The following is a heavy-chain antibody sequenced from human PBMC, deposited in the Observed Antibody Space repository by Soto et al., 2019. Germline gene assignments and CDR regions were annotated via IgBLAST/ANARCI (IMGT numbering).Heavy chain of an antibody. CDR2: ISISXQGI. CDR3: AKGLAYPRDYFHY. Sequence: GGSLRLSSAASWLTYSSYDMSWVGQSPGKRVESLSAISISXQGIDYADSVRGRFTISRDNSRNTVFLHMESLRAEDTAASYCAKGLAYPRDYFHYWGQRTLVTVSS. D-gene: IGHD3-16*01. CDR1: WLTYSSYD. J-gene: IGHJ4*02. V-gene: IGHV3-23*01.